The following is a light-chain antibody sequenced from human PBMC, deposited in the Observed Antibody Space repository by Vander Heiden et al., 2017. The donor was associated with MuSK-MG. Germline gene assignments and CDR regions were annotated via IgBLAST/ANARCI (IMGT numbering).Light chain of an antibody. V-gene: IGKV3-11*01. CDR1: HGVSTS. CDR3: QQRTNWPPFT. J-gene: IGKJ3*01. Sequence: EIVLTQSPATLSLSPGARATLSCRASHGVSTSLAWYQQRPGQSPRLLIYAASHRATGVPARFSGSGSETDFTLTISSLEPEDFAVYYCQQRTNWPPFTFGPGTKVDIK. CDR2: AAS.